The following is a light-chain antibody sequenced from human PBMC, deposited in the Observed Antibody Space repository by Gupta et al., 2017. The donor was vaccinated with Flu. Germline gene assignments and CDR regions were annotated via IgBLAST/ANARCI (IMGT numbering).Light chain of an antibody. CDR1: SSNIGKKF. CDR3: AAWDSNLIAGG. CDR2: ENS. Sequence: ISCSGSSSNIGKKFVSWYQQFPGTAPKRLIWENSNRPSGIPDRFSGSKSGTSAILDITGLQTGDEAEYDCAAWDSNLIAGGFGGGPTL. J-gene: IGLJ3*02. V-gene: IGLV1-51*02.